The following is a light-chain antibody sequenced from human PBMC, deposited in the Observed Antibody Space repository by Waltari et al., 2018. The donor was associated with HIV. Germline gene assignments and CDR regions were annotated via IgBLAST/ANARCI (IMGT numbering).Light chain of an antibody. CDR3: ASWDDKLNHWV. Sequence: QSVLTQTPSASRAPGPRILMSCSGTHSNVGNNFVSWFQQVSGGAPKPGIYRNDQRPSGVPARFSAAKSGSTASLAIAGLQSDDEAEYFCASWDDKLNHWVFGGGTKLTV. CDR1: HSNVGNNF. CDR2: RND. J-gene: IGLJ3*02. V-gene: IGLV1-44*01.